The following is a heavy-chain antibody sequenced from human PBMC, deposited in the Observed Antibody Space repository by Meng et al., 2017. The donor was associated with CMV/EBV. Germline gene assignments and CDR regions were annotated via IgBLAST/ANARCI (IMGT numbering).Heavy chain of an antibody. D-gene: IGHD2-21*01. CDR2: IGYNSDYI. Sequence: SLKISCAASGFTFDRSAIHWVRQVPGKGLEWVSGIGYNSDYIGYADSVKGRFTISRDNAKNSVYLQMNSLRPEDTALYYCARDDCGNYLTLADWGQGTLVTVSS. CDR3: ARDDCGNYLTLAD. V-gene: IGHV3-9*01. CDR1: GFTFDRSA. J-gene: IGHJ4*02.